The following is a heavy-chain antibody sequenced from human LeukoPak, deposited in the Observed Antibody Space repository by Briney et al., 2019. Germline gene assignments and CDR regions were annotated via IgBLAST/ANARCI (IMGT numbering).Heavy chain of an antibody. V-gene: IGHV1-46*01. Sequence: GASVKVSCKASGYTYTSDYIHWVRQAPGQGLEWLGIINPSGGRTTYGQNFQGRVTMIRDTSTSTVYMELSSLRSEDTAVYYCARGSRFLDYWGQGTLVTVSS. D-gene: IGHD3-3*01. CDR3: ARGSRFLDY. CDR1: GYTYTSDY. CDR2: INPSGGRT. J-gene: IGHJ4*02.